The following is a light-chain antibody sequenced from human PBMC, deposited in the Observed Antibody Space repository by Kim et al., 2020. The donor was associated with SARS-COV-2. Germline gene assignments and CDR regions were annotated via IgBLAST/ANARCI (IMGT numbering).Light chain of an antibody. CDR1: SSNIGTKT. J-gene: IGLJ3*02. V-gene: IGLV1-44*01. CDR3: AAWDVSLQGWV. CDR2: STD. Sequence: ELTQPPSASGTPGQRVTISCSGSSSNIGTKTVNWFHQVPGTAPKLLIYSTDQRPSGVPDRFSGSKSGTSASLAISGLQSEDEADYYCAAWDVSLQGWVFGGGTQLTVL.